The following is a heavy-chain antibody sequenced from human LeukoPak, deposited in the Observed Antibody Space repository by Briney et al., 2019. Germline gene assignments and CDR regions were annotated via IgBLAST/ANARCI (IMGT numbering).Heavy chain of an antibody. CDR1: GGSISSYY. CDR2: IYTSGNT. V-gene: IGHV4-4*07. CDR3: ARGPSGTSGHDY. D-gene: IGHD3-10*01. Sequence: SETLSLTCTVSGGSISSYYWSWLRQPAGKGLEWIGRIYTSGNTNYNPSLKSRVTMSVDTSKNQFSLKVSSVTAADTAVYYCARGPSGTSGHDYWGQGTLVTVSS. J-gene: IGHJ4*02.